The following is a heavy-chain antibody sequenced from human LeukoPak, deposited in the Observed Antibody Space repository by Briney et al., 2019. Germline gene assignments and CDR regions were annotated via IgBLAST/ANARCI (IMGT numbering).Heavy chain of an antibody. CDR1: GYTFTSYG. CDR2: ISAYNGNT. V-gene: IGHV1-18*01. J-gene: IGHJ4*02. CDR3: AASRDYGDYEADY. Sequence: ASVKVSCKASGYTFTSYGVSWVRPAPGQGLEWMGWISAYNGNTNYAQKLQGRVTMTTDTSTSTAYMELRSLRSDDTAVYYCAASRDYGDYEADYWGQGTLVTVSS. D-gene: IGHD4-17*01.